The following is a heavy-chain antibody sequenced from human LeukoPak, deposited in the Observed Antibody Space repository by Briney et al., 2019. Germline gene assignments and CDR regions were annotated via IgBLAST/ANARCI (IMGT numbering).Heavy chain of an antibody. V-gene: IGHV1-2*06. D-gene: IGHD3-22*01. Sequence: GASVKVSCKASGYTFTGYYVHWVRQAPGQGLEWMGRINPNSGGTNYAQKFQGRVTMTRDTSISTAYMELSRLRSDDTAVYYCAIDSYDSSVGYYYMDVWGKGTTVTVSS. CDR2: INPNSGGT. CDR3: AIDSYDSSVGYYYMDV. CDR1: GYTFTGYY. J-gene: IGHJ6*03.